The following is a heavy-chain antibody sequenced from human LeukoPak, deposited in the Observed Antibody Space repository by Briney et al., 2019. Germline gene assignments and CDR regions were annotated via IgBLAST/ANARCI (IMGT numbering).Heavy chain of an antibody. CDR1: GFIFSDYY. CDR3: ARGVLTGFSY. V-gene: IGHV3-21*04. Sequence: GGSLRLSCAASGFIFSDYYMNWIRQAPGKGLEWVSSISSSSSYIYYADSVKGRFTISRDNSKNTVYLQMNSLRAEDTAMYYCARGVLTGFSYWGQGTLVTVSS. CDR2: ISSSSSYI. J-gene: IGHJ4*02. D-gene: IGHD3-9*01.